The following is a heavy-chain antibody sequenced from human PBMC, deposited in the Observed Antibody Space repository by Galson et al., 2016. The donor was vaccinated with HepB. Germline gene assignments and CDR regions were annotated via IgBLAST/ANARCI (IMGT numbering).Heavy chain of an antibody. CDR3: RGWNFDIDY. V-gene: IGHV3-74*01. CDR2: INSDGSRT. D-gene: IGHD1-7*01. Sequence: SLRLSCAASGFPFSNFWMHWVRQAPGKGLVWVSRINSDGSRTDYAGSVKGRFTVSRDNTKNTVYLEMNSLRAEDTAVYYCRGWNFDIDYWGQGTLVSVSS. J-gene: IGHJ4*02. CDR1: GFPFSNFW.